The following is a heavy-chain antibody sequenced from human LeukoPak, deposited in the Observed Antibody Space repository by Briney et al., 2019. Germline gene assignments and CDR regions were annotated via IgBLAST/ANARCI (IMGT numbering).Heavy chain of an antibody. CDR1: GFTFSSYA. Sequence: GGSLRLSCAASGFTFSSYAMSWVRQAPGKGLEWVSAISGSGGSTYYADSVKGRFTISRDNSKNTLYLQMNSLRAEDTAVYYCARESDIVVVPAASPPWFDPWGQGTPVTVSS. V-gene: IGHV3-23*01. CDR2: ISGSGGST. CDR3: ARESDIVVVPAASPPWFDP. J-gene: IGHJ5*02. D-gene: IGHD2-2*01.